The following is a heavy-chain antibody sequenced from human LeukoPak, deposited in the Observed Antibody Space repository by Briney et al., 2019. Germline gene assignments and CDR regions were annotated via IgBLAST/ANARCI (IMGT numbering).Heavy chain of an antibody. CDR1: GLTFINFG. CDR3: AKPNYGSYFDF. J-gene: IGHJ4*02. Sequence: GGSLRLSCAASGLTFINFGMTWVRQAPGKGLEWVSAIRGSGVITFYADSVKGRFTISRDNSKNTVFLQLSRLSVADSALYYCAKPNYGSYFDFWGPGSLVTVSS. CDR2: IRGSGVIT. V-gene: IGHV3-23*01. D-gene: IGHD3-16*01.